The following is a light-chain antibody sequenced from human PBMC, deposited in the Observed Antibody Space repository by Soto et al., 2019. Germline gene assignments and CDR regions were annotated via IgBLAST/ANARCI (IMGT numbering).Light chain of an antibody. Sequence: TLSAKVKDRVTITFRASQSISSCLAWYQQKPGKAPKLLIYKASSLESGVPSRFSGSGSGTEFTLTINSLQPDDFATYYCEPYNRYWTFG. J-gene: IGKJ1*01. V-gene: IGKV1-5*03. CDR2: KAS. CDR1: QSISSC. CDR3: EPYNRYWT.